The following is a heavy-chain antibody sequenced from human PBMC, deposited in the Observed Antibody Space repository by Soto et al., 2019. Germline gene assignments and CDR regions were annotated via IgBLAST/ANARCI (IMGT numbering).Heavy chain of an antibody. Sequence: QLQLQESGPGLVKPSETLSLTCTVSGGSISSSSYYWGWIRQPPGKGLEWIGSIYYSGSTYYNPSLKTRVTIAVDTSKNQFSLKLSSVTAADTAVYYCASTLGPKDYWGQGTLVTVSS. CDR2: IYYSGST. CDR3: ASTLGPKDY. V-gene: IGHV4-39*01. CDR1: GGSISSSSYY. J-gene: IGHJ4*02.